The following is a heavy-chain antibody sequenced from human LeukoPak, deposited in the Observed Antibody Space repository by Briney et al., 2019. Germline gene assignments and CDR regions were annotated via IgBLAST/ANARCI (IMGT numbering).Heavy chain of an antibody. CDR1: GGSFSGYY. J-gene: IGHJ4*02. V-gene: IGHV4-34*01. CDR3: ARDRGVVVPAAACDY. Sequence: SETLSLTCAVYGGSFSGYYWSWIRQPPGKGLEWIGEINHSGSTNYNPSLKSRVTISVDTSKNQFSLKLSSVTAADTAVYYCARDRGVVVPAAACDYWGQGTLVIVSS. D-gene: IGHD2-2*01. CDR2: INHSGST.